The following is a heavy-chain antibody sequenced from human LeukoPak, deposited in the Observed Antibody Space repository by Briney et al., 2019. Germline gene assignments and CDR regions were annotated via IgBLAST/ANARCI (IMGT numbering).Heavy chain of an antibody. J-gene: IGHJ4*02. V-gene: IGHV3-30*04. CDR1: GFTFSSYA. CDR3: ARDLGDGYNTLDY. CDR2: ISYDGSNK. D-gene: IGHD5-24*01. Sequence: QPGRSLRLSCAASGFTFSSYAMHWVRQAPGKGLEWVAVISYDGSNKYYADSVKGRFTISRDNSKNTLYLQMNSLRAEDTAVYYCARDLGDGYNTLDYWGQGTLVTVSS.